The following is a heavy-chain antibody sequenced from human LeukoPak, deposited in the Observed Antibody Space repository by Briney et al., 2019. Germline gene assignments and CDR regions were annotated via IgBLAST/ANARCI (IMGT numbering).Heavy chain of an antibody. CDR2: IYYSGST. CDR3: ARGANNYYGSGSASYYYYYGMDV. CDR1: GGSISSGDYY. Sequence: PSQTLSLTCTVSGGSISSGDYYWRWIRQPPGKGLEWIGYIYYSGSTYYNPSLKSRVTISVDTSKNQFSLKLSSVTAADTAVYYCARGANNYYGSGSASYYYYYGMDVWGKGTTVTVSS. D-gene: IGHD3-10*01. J-gene: IGHJ6*04. V-gene: IGHV4-30-4*01.